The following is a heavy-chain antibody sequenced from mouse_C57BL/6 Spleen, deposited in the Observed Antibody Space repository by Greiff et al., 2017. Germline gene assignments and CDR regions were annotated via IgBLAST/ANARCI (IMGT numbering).Heavy chain of an antibody. CDR1: GFTFSSYT. V-gene: IGHV5-9*01. CDR3: AREGLYFDY. J-gene: IGHJ2*01. CDR2: ISGGGGNT. Sequence: EVQLVESGGDLVKPGGSLKLSCAASGFTFSSYTMSWVRQTPEKRLEWVATISGGGGNTYYPDSVKGRFTISRDNAKNTLYLQMSSLRSEDTALYYCAREGLYFDYWGQGTTLTVSS. D-gene: IGHD2-13*01.